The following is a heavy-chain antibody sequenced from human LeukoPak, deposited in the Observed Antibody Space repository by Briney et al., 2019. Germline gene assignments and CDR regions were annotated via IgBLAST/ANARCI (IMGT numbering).Heavy chain of an antibody. Sequence: ASVKVSCKASGYMFTGYYMHWVRQAPGQGLEWMGWISPNNGGTKYGQKFQGRVTMTRDTSIVTAYMELSSLRSDDTAVYYCARDVGGGEDYWGQGTLVTVSS. J-gene: IGHJ4*02. CDR1: GYMFTGYY. CDR2: ISPNNGGT. V-gene: IGHV1-2*02. CDR3: ARDVGGGEDY. D-gene: IGHD2-15*01.